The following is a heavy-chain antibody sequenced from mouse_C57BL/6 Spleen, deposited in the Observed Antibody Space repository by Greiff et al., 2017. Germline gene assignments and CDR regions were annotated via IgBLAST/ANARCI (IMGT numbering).Heavy chain of an antibody. V-gene: IGHV1-55*01. J-gene: IGHJ3*01. D-gene: IGHD2-2*01. Sequence: QVQLQQSGAELVKPGASVKMSCKASVYTFTSYWITWVKQRPGQGLAWIGDIYPGSGRTTYNEKFKSKATLTVDTSSSTAYMQLSSLTSEDSAVYYCARGGPIYYGSYWFAYWGQGTLVTVSA. CDR3: ARGGPIYYGSYWFAY. CDR1: VYTFTSYW. CDR2: IYPGSGRT.